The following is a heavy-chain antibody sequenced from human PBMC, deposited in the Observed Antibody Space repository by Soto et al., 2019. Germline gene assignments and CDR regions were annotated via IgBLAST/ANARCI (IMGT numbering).Heavy chain of an antibody. D-gene: IGHD2-21*02. CDR2: ISAYNGNT. Sequence: ASVKVSCKASGYTFTSYGISWVRHAPGQGLEWMGWISAYNGNTNYAQKLQGRVTMTTDTSTSTAYMELRSLRSDDTAVYYCARDGPSGYCGGDCYSSYYYYYYGMDVWGQGTTVTVSS. J-gene: IGHJ6*02. V-gene: IGHV1-18*01. CDR1: GYTFTSYG. CDR3: ARDGPSGYCGGDCYSSYYYYYYGMDV.